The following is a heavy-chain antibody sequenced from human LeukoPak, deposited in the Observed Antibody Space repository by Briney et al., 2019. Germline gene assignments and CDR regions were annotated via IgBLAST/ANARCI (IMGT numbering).Heavy chain of an antibody. CDR3: ARDLRAQWLVLGLSAFDI. Sequence: QPGGSLRLSCAASGFSFSSYWMHWVRQAPGKGLVWVARIQYDGSTTNYADSVKGRFTISRDNAKKTLYVQMNSLRAEDTAVYYCARDLRAQWLVLGLSAFDIWGQGTMVSVSS. CDR1: GFSFSSYW. D-gene: IGHD6-19*01. V-gene: IGHV3-74*01. CDR2: IQYDGSTT. J-gene: IGHJ3*02.